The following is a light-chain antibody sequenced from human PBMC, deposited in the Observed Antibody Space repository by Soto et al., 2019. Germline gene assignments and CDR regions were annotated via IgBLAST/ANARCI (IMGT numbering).Light chain of an antibody. Sequence: EIVLTQSPGTVSLSRGERATLSCRASQSVSSSYLAWYQQKPGQAPRLLIYGASSRATGIPDRFSGSGSGTDFTLTISRLEPEDFAVYYCQQYASSPLTFGGGTKVEIK. CDR2: GAS. V-gene: IGKV3-20*01. CDR1: QSVSSSY. J-gene: IGKJ4*01. CDR3: QQYASSPLT.